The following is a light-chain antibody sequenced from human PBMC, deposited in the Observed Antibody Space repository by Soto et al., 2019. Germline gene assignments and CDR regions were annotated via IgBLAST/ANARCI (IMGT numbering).Light chain of an antibody. Sequence: ELVLTQSPGTLSLSPWEIATLSCRVGHSVSSSYLAWYQQKPGQAPRLLIYSASSRATGIPDRFSGSVSGTDFTLTITRLEPEDFAVYYCQYYGNSPLTFGQGTKVDIK. CDR1: HSVSSSY. J-gene: IGKJ1*01. V-gene: IGKV3-20*01. CDR3: QYYGNSPLT. CDR2: SAS.